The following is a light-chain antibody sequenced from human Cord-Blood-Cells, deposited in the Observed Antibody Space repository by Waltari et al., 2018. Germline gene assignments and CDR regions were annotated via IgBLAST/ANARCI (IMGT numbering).Light chain of an antibody. V-gene: IGKV4-1*01. CDR3: QQYYSTPT. CDR2: WAS. Sequence: DIVMTQSPDSLSVSLGERATINCKSSQSVLYSSNNKNYLAWYQQKPEPPPKLIIYWASTRESGVPDRISGRGSGTDFTLTISSLQAEDVAVYYCQQYYSTPTFGQGTKVEIK. CDR1: QSVLYSSNNKNY. J-gene: IGKJ1*01.